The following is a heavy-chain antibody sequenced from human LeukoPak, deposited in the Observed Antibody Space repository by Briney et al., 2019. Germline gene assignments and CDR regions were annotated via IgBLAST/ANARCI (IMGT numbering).Heavy chain of an antibody. Sequence: SETLSITCTVSGGSISSYYWSWIRQPPGKGLEWIGYIYYSGSTNYNPSLKSRVTISVDTSKNQFSLKLSSVTAADTAVYYCARGEVDYRQGYGMDVWGQGTTVTVSS. CDR2: IYYSGST. J-gene: IGHJ6*02. V-gene: IGHV4-59*01. CDR1: GGSISSYY. CDR3: ARGEVDYRQGYGMDV. D-gene: IGHD4/OR15-4a*01.